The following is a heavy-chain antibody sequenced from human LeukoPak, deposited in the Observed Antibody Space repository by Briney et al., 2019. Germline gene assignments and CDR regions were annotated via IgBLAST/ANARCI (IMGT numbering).Heavy chain of an antibody. CDR3: ARAYYDSSPFVYYFDY. Sequence: PSETLSLTCAVYGGSFSGYYWSWIRQPPGKGLEWIGEINHSGSTNYNPSLKSRVTISVDTSKNQFSLKLSSVTAADTAVYYCARAYYDSSPFVYYFDYWGQGTLVTVSS. V-gene: IGHV4-34*01. CDR2: INHSGST. J-gene: IGHJ4*02. D-gene: IGHD3-22*01. CDR1: GGSFSGYY.